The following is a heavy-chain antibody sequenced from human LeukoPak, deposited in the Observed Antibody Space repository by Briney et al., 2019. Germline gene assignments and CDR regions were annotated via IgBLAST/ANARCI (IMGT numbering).Heavy chain of an antibody. CDR3: ARAPRAITIFGVAGHYYYYGMDV. CDR1: GGSISSGGYY. Sequence: SQTLSLTCTVSGGSISSGGYYWSWIRQHPGKGLEWIGYIYYSGSTYYNPSLKSRVTISVDTSKNQFSLKLSSVTAADTAVYYCARAPRAITIFGVAGHYYYYGMDVWGQGTTVTVSS. D-gene: IGHD3-3*01. V-gene: IGHV4-31*03. J-gene: IGHJ6*02. CDR2: IYYSGST.